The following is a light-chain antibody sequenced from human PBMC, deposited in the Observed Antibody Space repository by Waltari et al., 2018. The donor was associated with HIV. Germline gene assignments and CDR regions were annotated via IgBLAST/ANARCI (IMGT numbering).Light chain of an antibody. CDR3: CSYAGSSTYV. V-gene: IGLV2-23*02. CDR2: DVS. J-gene: IGLJ1*01. Sequence: QSALTQPASVSGSPGQSITISCTRTSSAVVGYNYVSWYQQHPGKAPKLMIYDVSKRPSGVSNRFSGSKSGNTASLTISGLQAEDEADYYCCSYAGSSTYVFGTGTKVTVL. CDR1: SSAVVGYNY.